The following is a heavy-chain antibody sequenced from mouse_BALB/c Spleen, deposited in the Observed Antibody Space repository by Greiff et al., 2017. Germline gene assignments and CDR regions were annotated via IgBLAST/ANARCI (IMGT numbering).Heavy chain of an antibody. CDR3: ARDGNYMDY. V-gene: IGHV1-87*01. D-gene: IGHD2-1*01. Sequence: QVQLKQSGAELARPGASVKLSCKASGYTFTSYWMQWVKQRPGQGLEWIGAIYPGDGDTRYTQKFKGKATLTADKSSSTAYMQLSSLASEDSAVYYCARDGNYMDYWGQGTSVTVSS. J-gene: IGHJ4*01. CDR2: IYPGDGDT. CDR1: GYTFTSYW.